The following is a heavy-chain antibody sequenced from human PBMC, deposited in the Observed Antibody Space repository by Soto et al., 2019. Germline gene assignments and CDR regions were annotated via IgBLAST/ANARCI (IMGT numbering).Heavy chain of an antibody. J-gene: IGHJ6*02. CDR3: AKDKYDFWSGYVGAGMDV. CDR2: ISWDGGST. CDR1: GFTFDDYA. D-gene: IGHD3-3*01. V-gene: IGHV3-43D*04. Sequence: GSLRLPCAASGFTFDDYAMHWVRQAPGKGLEWVSLISWDGGSTYYADPVQGRFTISRENSKNSLYLQMNSLRAEDTALYYCAKDKYDFWSGYVGAGMDVWGQGTTVTVSS.